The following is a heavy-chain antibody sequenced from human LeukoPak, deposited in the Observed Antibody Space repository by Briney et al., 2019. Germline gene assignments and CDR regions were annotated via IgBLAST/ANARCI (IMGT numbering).Heavy chain of an antibody. V-gene: IGHV1-46*01. J-gene: IGHJ4*02. D-gene: IGHD3-9*01. CDR2: INPSGGST. CDR3: ARGKNDILTGYRSGFFDY. Sequence: ASVKVSCKASGHTFTSYYMHWVRQAPGQGLEWMGIINPSGGSTSYAQKFQGRVTMTRDTSTSTVYMELSSLRSEDTAVYYCARGKNDILTGYRSGFFDYWGQGTLVTVSS. CDR1: GHTFTSYY.